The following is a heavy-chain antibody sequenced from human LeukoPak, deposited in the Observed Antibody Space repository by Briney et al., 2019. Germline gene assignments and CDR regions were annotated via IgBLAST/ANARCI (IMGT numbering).Heavy chain of an antibody. CDR1: GGSISSYY. V-gene: IGHV4-59*08. J-gene: IGHJ4*02. D-gene: IGHD6-19*01. Sequence: SETLSLTCTVSGGSISSYYWSWIRQPPGKGLEWIGYIYYSGNTNYNPSLKSRVTISVDTSKKQFSLKLSSVTAADTAVYYCASTPSGSSAWYYFDKWGQGTLVTVSS. CDR2: IYYSGNT. CDR3: ASTPSGSSAWYYFDK.